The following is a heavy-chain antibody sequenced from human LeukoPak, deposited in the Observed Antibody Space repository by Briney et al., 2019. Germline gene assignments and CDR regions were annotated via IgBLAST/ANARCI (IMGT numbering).Heavy chain of an antibody. CDR1: GFTFRNYG. Sequence: GRSLRLVCAASGFTFRNYGMHWVRQAQATGLEWVAFTRYEGSDPYYADSVKGRFTISRDNSENTLFLQMNSLKLEDTAVYFCTKGGVGPMDPWGQGTLVIVSS. CDR3: TKGGVGPMDP. D-gene: IGHD3-10*01. V-gene: IGHV3-30*02. CDR2: TRYEGSDP. J-gene: IGHJ5*01.